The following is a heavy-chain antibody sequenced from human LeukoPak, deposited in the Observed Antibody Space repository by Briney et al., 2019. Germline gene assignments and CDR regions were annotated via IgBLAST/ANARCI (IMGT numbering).Heavy chain of an antibody. V-gene: IGHV4-61*05. Sequence: SETLSLTCTVSGGSISSSSYYWGWIRQPPGKGLEWIGYIYYSGSTNYNPSLKSRVTISVDTSKNQFSLKLSSVTAADTAVYYCARGDYYDSSGYFDYWGQGTLVTVSS. CDR1: GGSISSSSYY. CDR3: ARGDYYDSSGYFDY. J-gene: IGHJ4*02. CDR2: IYYSGST. D-gene: IGHD3-22*01.